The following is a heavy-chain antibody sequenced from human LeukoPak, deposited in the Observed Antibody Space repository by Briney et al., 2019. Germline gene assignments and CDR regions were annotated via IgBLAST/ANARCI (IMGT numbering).Heavy chain of an antibody. CDR2: IYYSGST. D-gene: IGHD5-18*01. CDR3: ARVKRLGYSYGDAFDI. CDR1: GGSISSGDYY. J-gene: IGHJ3*02. V-gene: IGHV4-30-4*08. Sequence: SETLSLTCTVSGGSISSGDYYWSWIRQPPGKGLEWIGYIYYSGSTYYNPSLKSRVTISVDTSKNQFSLKLSSVTAADTAVYYCARVKRLGYSYGDAFDIWGQGTMVTVS.